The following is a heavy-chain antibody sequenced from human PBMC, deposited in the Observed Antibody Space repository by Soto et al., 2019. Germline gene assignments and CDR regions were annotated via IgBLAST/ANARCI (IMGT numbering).Heavy chain of an antibody. CDR1: GFTFSSYG. CDR3: ARGQQYDAFDI. V-gene: IGHV3-33*01. D-gene: IGHD6-13*01. CDR2: IWYDGSNK. Sequence: QVQLVESGGGVVQPGRSLRLSCAASGFTFSSYGMHWVRQAPGKGLEWMAVIWYDGSNKYYADSVKGRFTISRDNSKNTLYLQMNSLRAEDTAVYYCARGQQYDAFDIWGQGTMVTVSS. J-gene: IGHJ3*02.